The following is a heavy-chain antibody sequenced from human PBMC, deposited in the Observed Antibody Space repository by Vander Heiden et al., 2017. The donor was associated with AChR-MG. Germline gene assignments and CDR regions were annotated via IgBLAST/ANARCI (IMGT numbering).Heavy chain of an antibody. J-gene: IGHJ4*02. V-gene: IGHV4-34*01. CDR3: ARRRRGGSYWADY. CDR2: INHSGST. CDR1: GGSFSGYY. Sequence: QVQLQQWGAGLLKPSETLCLTCAVHGGSFSGYYWSWIRQPPGKGLEWIGEINHSGSTNYNPSLKSRVTISVDTSKNQFSLKLSSVTAADTAVYYCARRRRGGSYWADYWGQGTLVTVSS. D-gene: IGHD1-26*01.